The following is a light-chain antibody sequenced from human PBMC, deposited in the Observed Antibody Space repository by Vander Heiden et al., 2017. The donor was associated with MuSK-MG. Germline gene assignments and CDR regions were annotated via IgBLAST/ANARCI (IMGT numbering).Light chain of an antibody. CDR2: GNT. J-gene: IGLJ1*01. CDR3: QSYDSSRSSYV. Sequence: QSVLTQPPSVSRAPGPRVTISCTGSSSNIGSGYDVHWYQQLPGTAPKLLISGNTNRPSGVPDRFSDSKSGTSASLAITGLQAEDEADYYCQSYDSSRSSYVFGTGTKVTVL. V-gene: IGLV1-40*01. CDR1: SSNIGSGYD.